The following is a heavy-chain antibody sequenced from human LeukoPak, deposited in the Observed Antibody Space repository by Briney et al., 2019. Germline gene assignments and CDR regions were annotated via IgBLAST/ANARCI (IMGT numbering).Heavy chain of an antibody. J-gene: IGHJ4*02. CDR1: GGSFSGYY. Sequence: LSLTCAVYGGSFSGYYWSWIRQAPGKGLEWVSYISSSGSTIYYADSVKGRFTISRDNAKNSLYLQMNSLRAEDTAVYYCARDLWYYDSSGYYDYWGQGTLVTVSS. CDR3: ARDLWYYDSSGYYDY. D-gene: IGHD3-22*01. CDR2: ISSSGSTI. V-gene: IGHV3-11*01.